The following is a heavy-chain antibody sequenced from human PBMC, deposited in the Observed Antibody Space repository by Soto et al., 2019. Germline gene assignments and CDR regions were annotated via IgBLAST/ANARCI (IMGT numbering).Heavy chain of an antibody. D-gene: IGHD3-22*01. CDR2: INAGNGDT. CDR3: ARDWTHYDSSGPGDY. Sequence: ASVKVSCKSSGYTFTGYYIHWVRQAPGQGLEWMGWINAGNGDTIYSQKFQGRVSITRDTSSITAYMELSSLRSEDTAVYYCARDWTHYDSSGPGDYWGQGTLVTVSS. J-gene: IGHJ4*02. V-gene: IGHV1-3*01. CDR1: GYTFTGYY.